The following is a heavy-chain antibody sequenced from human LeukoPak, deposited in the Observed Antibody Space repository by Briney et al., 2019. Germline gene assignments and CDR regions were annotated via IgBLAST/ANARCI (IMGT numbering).Heavy chain of an antibody. CDR1: GYTFTGYY. Sequence: ASVKVSCKASGYTFTGYYMHWVRQAPGQGLEWMGWINPNSGGTNYAQKFQGRVTMTTDTSTSTAYMELRSLRSDDTAVYYCARESSFGGCFDYWGQGTLVTVSS. CDR3: ARESSFGGCFDY. V-gene: IGHV1-2*02. D-gene: IGHD3-10*01. CDR2: INPNSGGT. J-gene: IGHJ4*02.